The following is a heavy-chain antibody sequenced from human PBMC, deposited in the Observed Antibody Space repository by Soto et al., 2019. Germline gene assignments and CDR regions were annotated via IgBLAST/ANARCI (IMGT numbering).Heavy chain of an antibody. Sequence: QVQLVQSGAEVKKPGSSVKVSCKASGGTFSSYASSWVRQAPGQGLEWMGWIIPIFGTANYAQKFQGRVTITADKSTSKDYTALGYLRSKDTAVDSCARSGRDVYNFAQTPGRWCPVPLVTVS. V-gene: IGHV1-69*06. CDR1: GGTFSSYA. CDR2: IIPIFGTA. D-gene: IGHD3-3*01. CDR3: ARSGRDVYNFAQTPGR. J-gene: IGHJ4*02.